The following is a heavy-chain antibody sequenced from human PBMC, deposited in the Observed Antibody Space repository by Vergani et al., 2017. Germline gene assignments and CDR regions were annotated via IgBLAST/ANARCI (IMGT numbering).Heavy chain of an antibody. D-gene: IGHD3-10*01. CDR2: ISSSSSYI. CDR3: ARAPVDYYGSGNAFDF. V-gene: IGHV3-21*01. CDR1: GFTFSSYS. J-gene: IGHJ3*01. Sequence: EVQLVESGGGLGKPGGSLRLSCAASGFTFSSYSMNWVRQAPGKGLEWVSSISSSSSYIYYADSVKGRFTITRDNAKNSLYLQMNSLRAEATAVYYCARAPVDYYGSGNAFDFWGQGTMVTVSS.